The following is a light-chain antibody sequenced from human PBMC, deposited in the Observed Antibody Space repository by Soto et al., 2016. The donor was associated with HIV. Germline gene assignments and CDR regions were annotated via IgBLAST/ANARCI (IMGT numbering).Light chain of an antibody. CDR3: QQYNSYYT. CDR2: AAS. CDR1: QMINSY. J-gene: IGKJ2*01. V-gene: IGKV1-39*01. Sequence: DIQMTQSPSSLSASVGDRVTITCRASQMINSYLNWYQQKPGKAPKLLIYAASSLHVGVPSRFTGSGSGTDFSLTISNLQPDDFATYYCQQYNSYYTFGQGTKLEIK.